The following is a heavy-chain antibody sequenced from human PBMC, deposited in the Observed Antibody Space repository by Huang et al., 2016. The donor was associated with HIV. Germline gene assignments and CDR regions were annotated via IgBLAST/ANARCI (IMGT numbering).Heavy chain of an antibody. CDR3: ASGGDSSGLFDY. CDR2: IIRIVGTA. V-gene: IGHV1-69*01. Sequence: QVQLVQSGAEVKKPGSSVKVSCKASGGTFSSYALSWVRAAPGQGLEWMGGIIRIVGTANYAQKFQGRVTIAADEATSTAYMELSSLGSEDTAVYYCASGGDSSGLFDYWGQGTLVTVSS. J-gene: IGHJ4*02. CDR1: GGTFSSYA. D-gene: IGHD3-22*01.